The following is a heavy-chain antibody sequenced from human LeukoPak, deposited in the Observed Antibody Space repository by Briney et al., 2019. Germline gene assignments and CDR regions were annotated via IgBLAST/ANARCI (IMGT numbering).Heavy chain of an antibody. CDR1: GGSISSYY. V-gene: IGHV4-59*08. Sequence: PSETLSLTCTVSGGSISSYYWSWIRQPAGKGLEWIGYIYYSGSTNYNPSLKSRVTISVDTSKNQFSLKLSSVTAADTAVYYCARAIVEMATIRFDYWGQGTLVTVSS. CDR2: IYYSGST. CDR3: ARAIVEMATIRFDY. J-gene: IGHJ4*02. D-gene: IGHD5-24*01.